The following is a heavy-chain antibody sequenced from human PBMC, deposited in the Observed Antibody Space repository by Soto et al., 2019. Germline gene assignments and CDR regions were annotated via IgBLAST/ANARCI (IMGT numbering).Heavy chain of an antibody. CDR2: IVVGSGNT. CDR1: GFTFTSSA. D-gene: IGHD4-17*01. J-gene: IGHJ2*01. CDR3: AAAPTGYWYFDH. V-gene: IGHV1-58*01. Sequence: GASVKVSCKASGFTFTSSAVQWVRQARGQRLEWIGWIVVGSGNTNYAQKFQERVTITRDMSTSTAYMELSSLRSEDTAVYYCAAAPTGYWYFDHWGRGTLVTVSS.